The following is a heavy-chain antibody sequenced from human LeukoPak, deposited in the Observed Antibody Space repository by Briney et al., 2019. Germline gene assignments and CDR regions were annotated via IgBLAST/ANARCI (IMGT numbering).Heavy chain of an antibody. V-gene: IGHV3-21*01. CDR2: INNVASHI. CDR1: GFSISSSA. CDR3: TRDATYYLRYGYFDY. J-gene: IGHJ4*02. Sequence: GSLRLSCAASGFSISSSAMNWVRQAPGKGLEWVSSINNVASHIYYAGSVRGRFTISRDNAKNSVYLQMNSLRAEGTAVYYCTRDATYYLRYGYFDYWGQGTLVTVSS. D-gene: IGHD2/OR15-2a*01.